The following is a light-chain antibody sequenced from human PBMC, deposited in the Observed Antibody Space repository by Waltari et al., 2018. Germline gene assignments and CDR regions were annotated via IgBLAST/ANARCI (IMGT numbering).Light chain of an antibody. V-gene: IGLV2-11*01. Sequence: QSALTQPRSVSGSPGQSVTISCTGTSSDVGGYYYVSWYQQHPGKAPKLMLYDVTKRPSWVPGRFSGSKSGNTASLTISGLQAEDEADYYCCSYADSYTAVFGGGTTLTVL. CDR2: DVT. CDR1: SSDVGGYYY. J-gene: IGLJ3*02. CDR3: CSYADSYTAV.